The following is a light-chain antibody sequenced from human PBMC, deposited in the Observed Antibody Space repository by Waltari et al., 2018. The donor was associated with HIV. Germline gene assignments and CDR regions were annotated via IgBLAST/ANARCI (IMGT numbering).Light chain of an antibody. CDR2: DAS. CDR1: QSLSSRS. Sequence: EIVLTQSPGTLSLAPGERATLSCRASQSLSSRSLAWHQQTPGQAPRLLIYDASTRATGSPDRFSGSGSGTDFTLTISSLEPEDFAVYYCQQYGSSPRTFGQGTKVEIK. V-gene: IGKV3-20*01. J-gene: IGKJ1*01. CDR3: QQYGSSPRT.